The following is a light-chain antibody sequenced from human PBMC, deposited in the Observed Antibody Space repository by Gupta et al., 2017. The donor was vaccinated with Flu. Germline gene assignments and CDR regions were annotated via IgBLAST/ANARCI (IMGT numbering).Light chain of an antibody. J-gene: IGLJ3*02. CDR3: DAVYSSRSAWV. Sequence: KVTITCSGSSSNIGSNYVFWSQQVPATAPELLIYDNKKRRTGIPSRFSGSKSATSATLFTTGLQTGDEADYYCDAVYSSRSAWVFGGGTKLTVL. V-gene: IGLV1-51*01. CDR2: DNK. CDR1: SSNIGSNY.